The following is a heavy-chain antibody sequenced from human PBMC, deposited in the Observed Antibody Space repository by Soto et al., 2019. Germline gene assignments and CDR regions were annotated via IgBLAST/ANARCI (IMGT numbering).Heavy chain of an antibody. V-gene: IGHV1-69*01. J-gene: IGHJ6*02. CDR3: ARSHGSSTSLEIYYYYYYGMDV. D-gene: IGHD2-2*01. CDR1: GGTFSSYA. CDR2: IIPISDTT. Sequence: QVQLVQSGAEVQKPGSSVKVSCKASGGTFSSYAISWVRQAPGQGLEWMGGIIPISDTTNYAQKCQGRVTIAADESTSTDYMELGSLRPEDTAVYYCARSHGSSTSLEIYYYYYYGMDVWGQGTTVTVSS.